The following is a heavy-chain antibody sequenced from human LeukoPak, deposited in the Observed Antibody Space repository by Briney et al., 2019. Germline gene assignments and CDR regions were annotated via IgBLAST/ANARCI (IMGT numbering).Heavy chain of an antibody. CDR1: GGTFSSYA. CDR2: IIPNFGTA. CDR3: ARSIAAAGRGGTEYFQH. V-gene: IGHV1-69*13. Sequence: SVKVSCKASGGTFSSYAISWVRQAPGQGLEWMGGIIPNFGTANYAQKFQGRVTITADESTSTAYMELSSLRSEDTAVYYCARSIAAAGRGGTEYFQHWGQGTLVTASS. D-gene: IGHD6-13*01. J-gene: IGHJ1*01.